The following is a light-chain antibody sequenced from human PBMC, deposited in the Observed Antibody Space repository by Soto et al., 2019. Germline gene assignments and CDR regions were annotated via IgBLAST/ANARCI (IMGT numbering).Light chain of an antibody. CDR1: QSVSSY. J-gene: IGKJ4*01. V-gene: IGKV3-11*01. CDR3: QQRSNWPLA. CDR2: DAS. Sequence: EIVLTQSPATLPLSPGERATLSCRASQSVSSYLAWYQQKPGQAPRLLIYDASNRATGIPARFSGSGSGTDFTLTISSLEPEDFAVYYCQQRSNWPLAFGEWTKVDIK.